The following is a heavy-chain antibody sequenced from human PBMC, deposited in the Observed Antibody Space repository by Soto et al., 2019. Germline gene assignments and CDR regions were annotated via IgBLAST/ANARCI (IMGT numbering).Heavy chain of an antibody. Sequence: ASVKVSCKASGYTFTGYYMHWVRQAPGQGLEWMGWINPNSGGTNYAQKFQGRVTMTRDTSISTAYMELSRLRSDDTAVYYCARDFGSLYARRWFDPWGQGTLVTVSS. CDR1: GYTFTGYY. V-gene: IGHV1-2*02. CDR2: INPNSGGT. D-gene: IGHD6-13*01. J-gene: IGHJ5*02. CDR3: ARDFGSLYARRWFDP.